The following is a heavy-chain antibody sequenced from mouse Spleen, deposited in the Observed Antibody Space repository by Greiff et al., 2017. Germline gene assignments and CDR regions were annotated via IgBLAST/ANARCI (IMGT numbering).Heavy chain of an antibody. CDR2: ISSGGSYT. CDR3: ARHGDYYYAMDY. Sequence: EVMLVESGGGLVKPGGSLKLSCAASGFTFSSYAMSWVRQTPEKRLEWVATISSGGSYTYYPDSVKGRFTISRDNAKNTLYLQMSSLRSEDTAMYYCARHGDYYYAMDYWGQGTSVTVSS. V-gene: IGHV5-9-1*01. J-gene: IGHJ4*01. D-gene: IGHD2-13*01. CDR1: GFTFSSYA.